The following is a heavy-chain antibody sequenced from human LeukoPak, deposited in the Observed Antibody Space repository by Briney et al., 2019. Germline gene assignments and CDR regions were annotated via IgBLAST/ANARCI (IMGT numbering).Heavy chain of an antibody. J-gene: IGHJ6*03. D-gene: IGHD2-2*01. CDR3: AREFIVVVPAASRLYYYYMDV. V-gene: IGHV4-4*07. CDR1: GGSISSYY. CDR2: IYTSGST. Sequence: PSETLSLTCTVSGGSISSYYWSWIRQPAGKGLEWIGRIYTSGSTNYNPSLKSRVTMSVDTSKNQFSLKLSSMTAADTAVYYCAREFIVVVPAASRLYYYYMDVWGKGTTVTISS.